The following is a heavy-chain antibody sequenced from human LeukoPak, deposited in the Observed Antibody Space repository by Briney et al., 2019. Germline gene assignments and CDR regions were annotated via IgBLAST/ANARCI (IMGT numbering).Heavy chain of an antibody. V-gene: IGHV1-46*01. D-gene: IGHD6-13*01. CDR2: INPSGGST. J-gene: IGHJ4*02. CDR3: ARVGAAAAFDY. CDR1: GYTFTSYY. Sequence: EASVKVSCKASGYTFTSYYMHWVRQAPGQGLEWMGIINPSGGSTSYAQKFQGRVTMTRDMSTSTVYMELSSLRSEDTAVYYCARVGAAAAFDYWGQGTLVTVSS.